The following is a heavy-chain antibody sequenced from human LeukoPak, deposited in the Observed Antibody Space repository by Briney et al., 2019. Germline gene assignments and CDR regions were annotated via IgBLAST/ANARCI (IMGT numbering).Heavy chain of an antibody. CDR1: GVSMTTYY. Sequence: SETLSLTRTVSGVSMTTYYWSWIRQPPGKGLEWIAYSHNSGETKYNPSLKSRITISVDTSKNEFSLKLTSVTAADTAAYYCARQPGSTAAFDIWGQGTTVTVSA. J-gene: IGHJ3*02. CDR2: SHNSGET. D-gene: IGHD5-18*01. V-gene: IGHV4-59*08. CDR3: ARQPGSTAAFDI.